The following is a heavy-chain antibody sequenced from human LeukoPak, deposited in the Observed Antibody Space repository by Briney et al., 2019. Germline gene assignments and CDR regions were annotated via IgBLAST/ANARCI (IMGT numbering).Heavy chain of an antibody. Sequence: GGSLRLSCAASGFTFSSYGMHWVRQAPGKGLEWVAFIRYDGSNKYYADSVKGRFTISRDNSKNTLYLQMNSLRAEDTAVYYCANMQAYYYGSGSDYFDYWGQGTLVTVSS. D-gene: IGHD3-10*01. V-gene: IGHV3-30*02. CDR2: IRYDGSNK. CDR3: ANMQAYYYGSGSDYFDY. J-gene: IGHJ4*02. CDR1: GFTFSSYG.